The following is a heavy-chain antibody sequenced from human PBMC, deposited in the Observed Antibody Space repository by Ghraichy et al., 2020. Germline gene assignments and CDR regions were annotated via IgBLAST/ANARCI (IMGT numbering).Heavy chain of an antibody. CDR3: ARDIKSSSWSYYYYAMDV. CDR2: ISYDGISK. D-gene: IGHD6-13*01. CDR1: GFTFSTYS. Sequence: GESLNISCAASGFTFSTYSMHWVRQAPGKGLEWVAVISYDGISKYYADSVKGRFTISRDNSKNTLYLQMNSLRAEDTAMYYCARDIKSSSWSYYYYAMDVWGQGTTVTVSS. V-gene: IGHV3-30-3*01. J-gene: IGHJ6*02.